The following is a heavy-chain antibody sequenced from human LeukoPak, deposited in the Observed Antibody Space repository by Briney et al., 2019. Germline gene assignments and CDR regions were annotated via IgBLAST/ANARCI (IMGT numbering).Heavy chain of an antibody. D-gene: IGHD4-11*01. V-gene: IGHV3-30*19. Sequence: GGSLRLSCEASGFTFSSYGMHWVRQAPGKGLEWVAVISYDGSNKYHADSVKGRFIISRDNSKNTLYLQMNSLRAEDTAVYYCARDYSNYYYYYGMDVWGQGTTVTVSS. CDR2: ISYDGSNK. CDR3: ARDYSNYYYYYGMDV. J-gene: IGHJ6*02. CDR1: GFTFSSYG.